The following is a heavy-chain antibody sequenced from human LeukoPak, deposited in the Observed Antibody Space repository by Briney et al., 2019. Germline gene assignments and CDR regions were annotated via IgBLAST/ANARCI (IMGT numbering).Heavy chain of an antibody. CDR3: ARGGSYYHPLWYFDL. CDR2: ISAYNGNT. CDR1: GYTFTSYG. J-gene: IGHJ2*01. D-gene: IGHD1-26*01. Sequence: GASVKVSCKASGYTFTSYGISWVRQAPGQGLEWMGWISAYNGNTNYAQKLQGRVTITRNTSISTAYMGLSSLRSEDTAVYYCARGGSYYHPLWYFDLWGRGTLVTVSS. V-gene: IGHV1-18*01.